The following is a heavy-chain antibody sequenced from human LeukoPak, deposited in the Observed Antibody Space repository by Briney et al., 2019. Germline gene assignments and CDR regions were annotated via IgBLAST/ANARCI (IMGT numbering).Heavy chain of an antibody. D-gene: IGHD1-7*01. CDR2: IYYSGST. J-gene: IGHJ4*02. CDR1: GGSISSYY. V-gene: IGHV4-59*01. Sequence: SETLSLTCTVSGGSISSYYWSWIRQPPGKGLEWIGYIYYSGSTNYNPSLKSRVTISVDTSKNQLSLKLSSVTAADTAVYYCARGRRTGTTDYWGQGTLVTVSS. CDR3: ARGRRTGTTDY.